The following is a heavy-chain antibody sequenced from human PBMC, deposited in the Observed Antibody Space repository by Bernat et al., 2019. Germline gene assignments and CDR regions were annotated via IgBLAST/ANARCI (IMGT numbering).Heavy chain of an antibody. CDR2: IYYSGST. Sequence: QVQLQESGPGLVKPSQTLSLTCTVSGGSISSGGYYWSWIRQHPGKGLEWIGYIYYSGSTYYNPSLKSRVTISVDTSKNQFSLKLSSVTAADTAVYYCERDRYCSGGSCKGLDAFDIWGQGTMVTVSS. CDR1: GGSISSGGYY. CDR3: ERDRYCSGGSCKGLDAFDI. V-gene: IGHV4-31*03. D-gene: IGHD2-15*01. J-gene: IGHJ3*02.